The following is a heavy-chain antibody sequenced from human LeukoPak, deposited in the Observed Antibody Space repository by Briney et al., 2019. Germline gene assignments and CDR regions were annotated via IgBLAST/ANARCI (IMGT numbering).Heavy chain of an antibody. D-gene: IGHD2-2*02. CDR1: GFTFSSYS. J-gene: IGHJ6*02. CDR2: ISSSSSYI. V-gene: IGHV3-21*01. CDR3: ARLVVPAAIQDGMDV. Sequence: GGSLRLSCAASGFTFSSYSMNWVRQAPGKGLEWVSSISSSSSYIYYADSVKGRFTISRDNAKNSLYLQMNSLRAEDTAVYYCARLVVPAAIQDGMDVWGQETTVTVSS.